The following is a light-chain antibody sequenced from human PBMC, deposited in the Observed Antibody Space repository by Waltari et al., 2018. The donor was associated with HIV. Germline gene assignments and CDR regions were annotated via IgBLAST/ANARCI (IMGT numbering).Light chain of an antibody. V-gene: IGLV2-8*01. CDR3: SSYAGSNSLV. Sequence: QSALTQPPSASGSPGQSVTISCTGTSSDVGGYNFVSWYQQHPGKAPKLRIFEVTRGPPGVPARVAVSKPGNTAALSVSELQAAVEADYYCSSYAGSNSLVFGGGTKLTVL. CDR2: EVT. CDR1: SSDVGGYNF. J-gene: IGLJ2*01.